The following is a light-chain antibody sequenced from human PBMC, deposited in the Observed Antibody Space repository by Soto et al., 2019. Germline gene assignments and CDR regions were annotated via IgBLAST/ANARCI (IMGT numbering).Light chain of an antibody. CDR3: MQAQQAPYT. Sequence: DIVMTQSPFSLPVTPGEPASISCKSSQSLLHSDGNKYLDWYLQKPGRSPQLLIYLASSRASGVPARFSGSGPGTDFILNISRVEAEDVGLYYGMQAQQAPYTFGLGTKLEIK. V-gene: IGKV2-28*01. CDR1: QSLLHSDGNKY. J-gene: IGKJ2*01. CDR2: LAS.